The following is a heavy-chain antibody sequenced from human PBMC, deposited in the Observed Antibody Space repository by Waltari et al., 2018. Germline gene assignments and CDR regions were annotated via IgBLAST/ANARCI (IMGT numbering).Heavy chain of an antibody. CDR2: ISGSGDDT. CDR1: GFRFRSYV. J-gene: IGHJ6*02. D-gene: IGHD2-8*02. Sequence: EVLLLESGGGLVQTGGSLRLSCGASGFRFRSYVMSWVRQPPGKGLEWVSGISGSGDDTYYADSVKGRFTVSRDNSKNTLYLQMPSLRVADTAVYYCAKGTAHYGMDVWGQGTTVTVSS. CDR3: AKGTAHYGMDV. V-gene: IGHV3-23*01.